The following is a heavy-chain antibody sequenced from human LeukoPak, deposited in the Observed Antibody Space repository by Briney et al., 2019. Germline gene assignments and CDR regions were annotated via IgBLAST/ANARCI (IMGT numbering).Heavy chain of an antibody. D-gene: IGHD3-22*01. V-gene: IGHV1-46*01. CDR1: GYSFTSNY. J-gene: IGHJ4*02. Sequence: ASVKVSCKVSGYSFTSNYIHWVRQAPGQGLEWMGMIYPRDGSTSYAQRFQDRVTVTRDTSTSTVHMELSGLRSEDTAVYYCARDHLRFYYDSNAHPFDYWGQGTLVTVSS. CDR2: IYPRDGST. CDR3: ARDHLRFYYDSNAHPFDY.